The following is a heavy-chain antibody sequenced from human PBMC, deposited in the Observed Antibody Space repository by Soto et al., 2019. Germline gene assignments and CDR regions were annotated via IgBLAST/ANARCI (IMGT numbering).Heavy chain of an antibody. CDR2: IYYSGST. Sequence: PSETLSLTCTVSGGSISSGGYYWSWIRQHPGKGLEWIGYIYYSGSTYYNPSLKSRVTISVDTSKNQFSLKLSSVTAADTAVYYCARVGIGYYYMDVWGKGTTVTVSS. V-gene: IGHV4-31*03. J-gene: IGHJ6*03. CDR3: ARVGIGYYYMDV. CDR1: GGSISSGGYY.